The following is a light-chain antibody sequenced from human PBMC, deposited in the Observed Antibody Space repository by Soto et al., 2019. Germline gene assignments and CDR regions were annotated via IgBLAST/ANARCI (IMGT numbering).Light chain of an antibody. CDR3: QQRNNWPLT. Sequence: VLTQSPATLSLSPGERATLSCRASQSVGRFLAWYQQKPGQAPRLLIYDASNRATGIPARFSGSGSGTDFTLTISSLEPEDFALYYCQQRNNWPLTFGGGTKVEIK. J-gene: IGKJ4*01. CDR2: DAS. V-gene: IGKV3-11*01. CDR1: QSVGRF.